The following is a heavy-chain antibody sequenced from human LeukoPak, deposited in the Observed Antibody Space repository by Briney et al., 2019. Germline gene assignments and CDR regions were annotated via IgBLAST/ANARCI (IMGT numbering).Heavy chain of an antibody. Sequence: ASVKVSCKASGYTFTSYGISWVRQAPGQGLEWMGRISAYNGNTNYAQKLQGRVTMTTDTSTNTAYMELRSLRSDDTAVYYCARVGGVVVPAPLYFDYWGQGTLVTVSS. J-gene: IGHJ4*02. V-gene: IGHV1-18*01. CDR2: ISAYNGNT. D-gene: IGHD2-2*01. CDR1: GYTFTSYG. CDR3: ARVGGVVVPAPLYFDY.